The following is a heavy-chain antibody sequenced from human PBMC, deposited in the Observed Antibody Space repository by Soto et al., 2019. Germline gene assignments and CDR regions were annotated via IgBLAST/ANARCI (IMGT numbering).Heavy chain of an antibody. CDR2: INPSDSDT. CDR1: GYTFTKYW. J-gene: IGHJ5*02. Sequence: GESLKISCQASGYTFTKYWVGWVRQMPGKGLEWMGRINPSDSDTNYSPSFQGRVTFSVDKSIGTAYLQWSSLKASDTAMYYCARPNTISNYNWFDPWGPGTLVTVSS. D-gene: IGHD3-10*01. V-gene: IGHV5-10-1*01. CDR3: ARPNTISNYNWFDP.